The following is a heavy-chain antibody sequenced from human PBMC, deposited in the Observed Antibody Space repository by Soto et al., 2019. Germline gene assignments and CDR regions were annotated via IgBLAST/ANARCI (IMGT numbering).Heavy chain of an antibody. V-gene: IGHV2-5*02. J-gene: IGHJ4*02. CDR3: AHTKRRPSGSGGNCYSFGY. Sequence: QITLKESGPTLVKPTQTLTLTCTFSGFSLSTNGVGVGWIRQPPGKALEWLGLLFWANTERCSPSLKSRLTITKGTPNSQVVLTMTNMYPVDTATYYCAHTKRRPSGSGGNCYSFGYWGQGTLITVSS. CDR2: LFWANTE. CDR1: GFSLSTNGVG. D-gene: IGHD2-15*01.